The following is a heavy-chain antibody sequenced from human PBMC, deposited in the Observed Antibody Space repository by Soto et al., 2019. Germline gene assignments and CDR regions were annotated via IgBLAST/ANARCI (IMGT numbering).Heavy chain of an antibody. CDR3: AKEAVLKYYDFWSGYLTSSRMDV. CDR2: ISWNSGSI. Sequence: SGGSLRLSCAASGFTFDDYAMHWVRQAPGKGLEWVSGISWNSGSIGYADSVKGRFTISRDNAKNSLYLQMNSLRAEDTALYYCAKEAVLKYYDFWSGYLTSSRMDVWGKGTTVTVSS. J-gene: IGHJ6*04. V-gene: IGHV3-9*01. CDR1: GFTFDDYA. D-gene: IGHD3-3*01.